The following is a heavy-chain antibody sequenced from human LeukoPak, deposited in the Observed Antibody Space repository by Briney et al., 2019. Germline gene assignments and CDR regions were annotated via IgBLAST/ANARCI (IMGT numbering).Heavy chain of an antibody. CDR3: TRMTTGHDY. CDR2: INHSGYT. D-gene: IGHD1-14*01. V-gene: IGHV4-34*01. Sequence: PSETQSLTCAVSGVSFNDYYWSWVRQSPGKGLEWIGEINHSGYTNDSPSLKSRVTISIDTSRKQFSLNLRSVTVADTAVYYCTRMTTGHDYWGQGTLVTVSS. CDR1: GVSFNDYY. J-gene: IGHJ4*02.